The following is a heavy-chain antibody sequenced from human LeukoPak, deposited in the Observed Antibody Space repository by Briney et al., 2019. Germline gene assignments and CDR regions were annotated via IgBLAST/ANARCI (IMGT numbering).Heavy chain of an antibody. CDR2: IGSTGSYI. CDR3: ARDVLQYNYAFGY. CDR1: GFTFNNYY. Sequence: GMSLRLSCAASGFTFNNYYMSWVRQAPGRGLEWVSSIGSTGSYIYYADSVKGRFTISRDNAKNSLFLQMNSLRAEDTAVYYCARDVLQYNYAFGYWGQGTLVTVSS. D-gene: IGHD5-18*01. J-gene: IGHJ4*02. V-gene: IGHV3-21*01.